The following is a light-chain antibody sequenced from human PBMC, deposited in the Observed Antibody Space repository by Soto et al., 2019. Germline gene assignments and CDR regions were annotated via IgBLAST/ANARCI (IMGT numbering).Light chain of an antibody. CDR3: QQYNTWPPYT. J-gene: IGKJ2*01. CDR2: DAS. V-gene: IGKV3-15*01. Sequence: DIVMTQSPGTLSVSPGERATLSCRASQSVSSNLAWYQQKPGQAPRLLIYDASTQATGIPARFSGSWSGTDFTLSISSLQSEDFAVYFCQQYNTWPPYTFGQGTKREI. CDR1: QSVSSN.